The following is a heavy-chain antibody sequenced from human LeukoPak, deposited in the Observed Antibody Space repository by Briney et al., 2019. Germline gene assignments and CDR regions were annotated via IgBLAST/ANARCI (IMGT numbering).Heavy chain of an antibody. Sequence: ASVKVSCKASGYSFADYYMHWVRQAPGQGLEWMGWIKPNSGGTRSTQKFQGRVTMTRDTSISTAYMELSSLRYDDTAVYYCATNILVRDIINWFDPWGQGTLVTVSS. CDR1: GYSFADYY. V-gene: IGHV1-2*02. CDR3: ATNILVRDIINWFDP. D-gene: IGHD3-10*01. CDR2: IKPNSGGT. J-gene: IGHJ5*02.